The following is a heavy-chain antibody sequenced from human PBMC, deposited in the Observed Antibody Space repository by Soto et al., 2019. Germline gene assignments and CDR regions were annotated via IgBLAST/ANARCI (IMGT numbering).Heavy chain of an antibody. CDR3: ATIAAAGNAFDI. D-gene: IGHD6-13*01. J-gene: IGHJ3*02. Sequence: GGSLRLSCAASGFTFSSYEMNWVRQAPGKGLEWVSYISSSGSTIYYADSVKGRFTISRDNAKNSLYLQMNSLRAEDTAVYYCATIAAAGNAFDIWGQGTMVTVSS. CDR2: ISSSGSTI. CDR1: GFTFSSYE. V-gene: IGHV3-48*03.